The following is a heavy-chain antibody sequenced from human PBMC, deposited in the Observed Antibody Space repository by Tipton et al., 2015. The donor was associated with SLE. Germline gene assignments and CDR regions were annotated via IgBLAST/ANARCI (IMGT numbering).Heavy chain of an antibody. D-gene: IGHD5-24*01. CDR3: ARGEMDVFDM. J-gene: IGHJ3*02. V-gene: IGHV4-34*01. Sequence: TLSLTCVVYGGSFSGYYWSWIRQPPGRGLEWIGYIFRSGNAYYNPSLKSRVTISLDMSTNQFSLRLDSATAADTAVYYCARGEMDVFDMWGQGTVVSVSS. CDR1: GGSFSGYY. CDR2: IFRSGNA.